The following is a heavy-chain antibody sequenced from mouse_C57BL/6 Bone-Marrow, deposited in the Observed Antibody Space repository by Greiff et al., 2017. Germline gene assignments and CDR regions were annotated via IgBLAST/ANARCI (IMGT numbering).Heavy chain of an antibody. CDR3: ARDLPITTAYAMDD. V-gene: IGHV1-82*01. CDR2: IYPGDGDT. D-gene: IGHD1-2*01. CDR1: GYAFSSSW. J-gene: IGHJ4*01. Sequence: QVQLQQSGPELVKPGASVKISCKASGYAFSSSWMNWVKQRPGKGLEWIGRIYPGDGDTNYNGKFKGKATLTADKSSSTAYMQLSSLTSEDSAVYFCARDLPITTAYAMDDWGQGTSVTVSS.